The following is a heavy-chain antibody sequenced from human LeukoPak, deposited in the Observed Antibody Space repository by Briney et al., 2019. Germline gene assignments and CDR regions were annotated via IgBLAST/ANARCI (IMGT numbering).Heavy chain of an antibody. CDR3: ARIIRDDYGDYIYYFDY. Sequence: SETLSLTCTVSGGSISSYYWSWIRQPPGKGLEWIGYIYYSGSTNYNPSLKSRVTISVDTSKNQFSLKLSSVTAADTAVYYCARIIRDDYGDYIYYFDYWGQGTLVTVSS. J-gene: IGHJ4*02. D-gene: IGHD4-17*01. CDR2: IYYSGST. V-gene: IGHV4-59*08. CDR1: GGSISSYY.